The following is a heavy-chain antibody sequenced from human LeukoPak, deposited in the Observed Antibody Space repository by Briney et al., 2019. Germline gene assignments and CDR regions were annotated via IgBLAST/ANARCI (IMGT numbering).Heavy chain of an antibody. CDR2: ISGSGGST. CDR1: GFTFSSYA. D-gene: IGHD6-19*01. CDR3: AKLPPYSSGWPPDY. Sequence: HPGGSLRLSCAASGFTFSSYAMSWVRQAPGKGLEWVSAISGSGGSTYYADSVKGRFTISTDNSKNTLYLQMNSLRAEDTAVYYCAKLPPYSSGWPPDYWGQGALVTVSS. J-gene: IGHJ4*02. V-gene: IGHV3-23*01.